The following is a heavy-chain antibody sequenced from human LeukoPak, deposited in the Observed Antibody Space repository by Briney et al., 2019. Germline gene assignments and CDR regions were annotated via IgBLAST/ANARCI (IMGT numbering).Heavy chain of an antibody. J-gene: IGHJ6*02. Sequence: PGGSLRLSCAASGFTFGSYAMSWVRQAPGKGLEWVSAISGSGGSTYYADSVKGRFTISRDNSKNTLYLQMNSLRAEDTAVYYCAKGAWFYYYYGMDVWGQGTTVTVSS. V-gene: IGHV3-23*01. CDR2: ISGSGGST. D-gene: IGHD3-22*01. CDR3: AKGAWFYYYYGMDV. CDR1: GFTFGSYA.